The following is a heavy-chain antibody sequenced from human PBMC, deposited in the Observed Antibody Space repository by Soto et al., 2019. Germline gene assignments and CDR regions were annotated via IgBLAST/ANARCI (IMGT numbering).Heavy chain of an antibody. D-gene: IGHD6-19*01. Sequence: KQSQTLSLTCAISGDSVSSNSAAWNWIRQSPSRGLEWLGRTYYRSKWYNDYAVSVKSRITINPDTSKNQFSLQLNSVTPEDTAVYYCARGRSKAVAGRNGYFDYWGQGTLVTVSS. V-gene: IGHV6-1*01. CDR1: GDSVSSNSAA. CDR3: ARGRSKAVAGRNGYFDY. J-gene: IGHJ4*02. CDR2: TYYRSKWYN.